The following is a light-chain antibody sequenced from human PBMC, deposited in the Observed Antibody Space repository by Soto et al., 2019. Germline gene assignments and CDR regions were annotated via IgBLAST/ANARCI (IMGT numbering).Light chain of an antibody. V-gene: IGLV2-8*01. CDR1: SSDVGGYEY. CDR2: EVD. Sequence: QSVLTQPPSGSGSLGQSVTISCTGTSSDVGGYEYVSWYQQHPGKAPKLIIYEVDKRPSGVPDRFSGSKSGNTASLTVSGLQTEDEAEYYCSSYAGYNYAVFGGGTQLTVL. CDR3: SSYAGYNYAV. J-gene: IGLJ7*01.